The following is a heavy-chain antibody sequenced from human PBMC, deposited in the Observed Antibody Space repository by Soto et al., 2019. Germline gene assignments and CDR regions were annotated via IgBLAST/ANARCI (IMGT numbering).Heavy chain of an antibody. CDR2: INHSGST. V-gene: IGHV4-34*01. CDR1: GGSFSGYY. D-gene: IGHD2-2*02. Sequence: QVQLQQWGAGLLKPSETLSLTCAVYGGSFSGYYWSWIRQPPGKGLEWIGEINHSGSTNYNPSLKSRVTLSVDTSKNQFSLKLSSVTAADTAVYYCARGSVVVPAAIRQGRFDPWGQGTLVTVSS. CDR3: ARGSVVVPAAIRQGRFDP. J-gene: IGHJ5*02.